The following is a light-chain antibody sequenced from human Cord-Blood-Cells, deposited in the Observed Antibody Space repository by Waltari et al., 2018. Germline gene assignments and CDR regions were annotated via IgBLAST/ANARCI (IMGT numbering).Light chain of an antibody. CDR3: AAWDDSLSGPV. Sequence: QSVLTQPHSASGTPGQRVTLSCSGSSSNIGSNYVYCYQQLPGTAPKLLIYRNNQRPSGVPDRFSGSKSGTSASLAISGLRSEDEADYYCAAWDDSLSGPVFGGGTKLTVL. CDR2: RNN. J-gene: IGLJ3*02. CDR1: SSNIGSNY. V-gene: IGLV1-47*01.